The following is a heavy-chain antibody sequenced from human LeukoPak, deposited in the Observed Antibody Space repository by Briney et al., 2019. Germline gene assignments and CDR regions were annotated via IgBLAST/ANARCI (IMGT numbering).Heavy chain of an antibody. CDR3: ATSDTVSTYNWFDP. CDR2: IHYSGST. V-gene: IGHV4-39*01. D-gene: IGHD5/OR15-5a*01. Sequence: SETLSLTCTVSGGSISSNTYYWGWIRRPPGKGLEWIGNIHYSGSTYYNPSLKSRVTISVDTSKNQFSLNLSSLTAADTAVYYCATSDTVSTYNWFDPWGQGTLITVSS. CDR1: GGSISSNTYY. J-gene: IGHJ5*02.